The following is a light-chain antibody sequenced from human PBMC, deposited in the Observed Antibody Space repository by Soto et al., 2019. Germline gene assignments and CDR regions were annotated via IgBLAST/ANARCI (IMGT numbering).Light chain of an antibody. V-gene: IGLV2-23*01. CDR3: CSSAPESTYV. CDR1: SSDVGAYNS. CDR2: KGT. J-gene: IGLJ1*01. Sequence: QSALAQPASVCGSPGQSVTISCTGTSSDVGAYNSVSWYQQHPDKAPQLMIYKGTQRPSGVSNRFSGSTSGNAASLTISGLQAGDEADYFCCSSAPESTYVFGTGTKLTVL.